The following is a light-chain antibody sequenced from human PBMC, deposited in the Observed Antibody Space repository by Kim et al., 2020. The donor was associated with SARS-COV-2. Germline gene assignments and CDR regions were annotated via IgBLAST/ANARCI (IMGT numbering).Light chain of an antibody. CDR1: SYNIGAGYD. CDR2: DNS. V-gene: IGLV1-40*01. J-gene: IGLJ1*01. Sequence: RVTISCTGSSYNIGAGYDVHWYQQIPGTAPKLFIYDNSDRPSGVPDRFSGSKSGTSASLAITGLQAEDEADYYCQSYDNSLSGYVFGTGTKVTVL. CDR3: QSYDNSLSGYV.